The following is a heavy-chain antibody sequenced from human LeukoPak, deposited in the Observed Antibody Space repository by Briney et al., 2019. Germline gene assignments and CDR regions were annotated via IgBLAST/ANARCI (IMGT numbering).Heavy chain of an antibody. J-gene: IGHJ5*02. V-gene: IGHV4-59*01. CDR3: ASGGDYYDSSGPNWFDP. CDR1: GGSISSYY. Sequence: SETLSLTCTVSGGSISSYYWSWIRQPPGKGLEWIGYIYYSGSTNYNPSLKSRVTIPVDTSKNQFSLKLSSVTAADTAVYYCASGGDYYDSSGPNWFDPWGQGTLVTVSS. CDR2: IYYSGST. D-gene: IGHD3-22*01.